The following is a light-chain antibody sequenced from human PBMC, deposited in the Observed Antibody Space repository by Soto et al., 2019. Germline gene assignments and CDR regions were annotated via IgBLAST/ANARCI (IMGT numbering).Light chain of an antibody. CDR1: LSVSSY. V-gene: IGKV3-11*01. CDR3: QQRSNWPSIT. J-gene: IGKJ5*01. Sequence: IGLAQTAGGLCWSPVERAAVCWRASLSVSSYLAWYQQKPGQAPRLLIYDASNRATGIPARFSGSGSGTDFTLTISSLEPEDFAVYYCQQRSNWPSITFGQGTRLEVK. CDR2: DAS.